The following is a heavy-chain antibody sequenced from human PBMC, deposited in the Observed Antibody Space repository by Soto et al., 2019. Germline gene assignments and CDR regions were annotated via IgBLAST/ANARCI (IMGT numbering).Heavy chain of an antibody. D-gene: IGHD2-21*02. CDR1: GYTFTDYD. J-gene: IGHJ4*02. V-gene: IGHV1-8*02. CDR2: MSPDSGNT. CDR3: EVTNGY. Sequence: QVQVVQSRAEVKKPGASVRGSCKTSGYTFTDYDITWVRQAGGQGLEYMGWMSPDSGNTGDSQQFQGRVTMTSNTSTSTAYMELSSLTSEDSAVYYCEVTNGYWGQGTLVTVSS.